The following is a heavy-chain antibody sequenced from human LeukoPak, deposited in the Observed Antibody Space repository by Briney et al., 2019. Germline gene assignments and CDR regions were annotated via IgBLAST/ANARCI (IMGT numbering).Heavy chain of an antibody. CDR3: ARWDGYSSSPDY. CDR1: GYSFSGYY. V-gene: IGHV1-2*02. CDR2: INPHSGDT. D-gene: IGHD6-13*01. J-gene: IGHJ4*02. Sequence: GASVKVSCKASGYSFSGYYMHWVRQAPGQGLEWMGWINPHSGDTGYARKFQGRVTMTRDMSITTIHMELTRLRSDDTAFYYCARWDGYSSSPDYWGQGSLVTVSS.